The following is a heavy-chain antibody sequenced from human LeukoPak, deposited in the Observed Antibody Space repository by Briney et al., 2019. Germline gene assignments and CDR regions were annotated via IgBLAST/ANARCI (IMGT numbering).Heavy chain of an antibody. D-gene: IGHD2-15*01. CDR3: ARVGYGGNFFDY. CDR2: ISADNADA. CDR1: GYTLTTYR. V-gene: IGHV1-18*01. J-gene: IGHJ4*02. Sequence: ASVKVSCKASGYTLTTYRISWVRQAPGQGLEWMGWISADNADANYAQKLQGRVTMTTGTSTSTAYMEVRSLRSDDTAVYYCARVGYGGNFFDYWGQGTLVTVSS.